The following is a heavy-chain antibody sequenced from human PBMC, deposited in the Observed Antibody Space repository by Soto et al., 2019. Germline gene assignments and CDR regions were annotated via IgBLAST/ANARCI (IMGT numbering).Heavy chain of an antibody. V-gene: IGHV3-30*18. D-gene: IGHD6-13*01. CDR2: ISHDGFSQ. J-gene: IGHJ5*01. CDR3: AKDWGSSGWFNWFDS. Sequence: QVQLVESGGGVVQPGTSLRLSCVVSGFTLSNTGVHWVRQAPGKGLEWVAMISHDGFSQHYVDSVRGRFTISRDNSKNTRDLQMDSLRPEDTSVYYCAKDWGSSGWFNWFDSWGQGTLVIVSS. CDR1: GFTLSNTG.